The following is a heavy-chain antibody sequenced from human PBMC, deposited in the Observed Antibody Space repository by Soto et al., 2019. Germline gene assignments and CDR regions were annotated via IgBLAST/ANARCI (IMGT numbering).Heavy chain of an antibody. CDR3: ARGKHRWLLLWCFDL. Sequence: QVQLVQSGAEVKKPGSSVKVSCKASGGTFSNYPISWVRQAPGQGLEWMGGLIPIFGTVNYAQKFQGRVTITADESTSPAYMELSSLRSEDTAVYYCARGKHRWLLLWCFDLWGRGTLVTVSS. J-gene: IGHJ2*01. CDR2: LIPIFGTV. CDR1: GGTFSNYP. D-gene: IGHD5-12*01. V-gene: IGHV1-69*12.